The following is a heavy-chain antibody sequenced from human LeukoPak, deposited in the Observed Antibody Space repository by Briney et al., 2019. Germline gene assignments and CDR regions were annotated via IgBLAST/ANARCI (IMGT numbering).Heavy chain of an antibody. CDR1: GYTFTSYY. J-gene: IGHJ4*02. V-gene: IGHV1-46*01. Sequence: ASVKVSCKASGYTFTSYYMHWVRQAPGQGLEWMGIINPSGGSTSYAQKFQGRVTMTRDTSTSTVYMELSSLRSEDTAVYYCARLLYYYGSGSYWYFDYWGQGTLVTVSS. CDR2: INPSGGST. D-gene: IGHD3-10*01. CDR3: ARLLYYYGSGSYWYFDY.